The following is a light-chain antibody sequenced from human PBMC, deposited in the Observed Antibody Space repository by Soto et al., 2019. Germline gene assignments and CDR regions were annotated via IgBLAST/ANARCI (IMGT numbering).Light chain of an antibody. J-gene: IGKJ4*01. CDR3: QQYKNWPPLT. Sequence: EIVMTQSPATLSVSPGETATLSRRASQSVSSNLAWYQQKPGQAPSLLIYGAPTRATDIPPRFSGSGSGTEFTLTITSLQSEDFAVYYCQQYKNWPPLTFGGGTKVDIK. CDR1: QSVSSN. V-gene: IGKV3-15*01. CDR2: GAP.